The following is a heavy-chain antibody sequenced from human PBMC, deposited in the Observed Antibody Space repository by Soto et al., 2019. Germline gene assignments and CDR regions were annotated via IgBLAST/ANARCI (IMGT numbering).Heavy chain of an antibody. J-gene: IGHJ4*02. Sequence: QVQLVESGGGVLQPGRSLRLSCAASGFTFSNYDMHWVRQAPGKGLEWVAVISYDGSNTYYTYSVKGRFTVSRDSSKNTVYLHMNSLRAEDTAIYYCAKGGWDLLRPKFDYWGQGTLVTVSS. CDR1: GFTFSNYD. D-gene: IGHD1-26*01. CDR3: AKGGWDLLRPKFDY. V-gene: IGHV3-30*18. CDR2: ISYDGSNT.